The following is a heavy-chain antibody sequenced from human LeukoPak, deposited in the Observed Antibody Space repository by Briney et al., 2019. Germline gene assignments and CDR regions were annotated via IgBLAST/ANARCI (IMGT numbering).Heavy chain of an antibody. CDR1: GFTFSSYA. J-gene: IGHJ3*02. Sequence: GGSLRLSCAASGFTFSSYAMHWVRQAPGKGLEWVAVISYDGSNKYYADSVKGRFTISRDNSKNTLYLQMNSLRAEDTAVYYCARVGTMIVVAWAAFDIWGQGTMVTVSS. CDR3: ARVGTMIVVAWAAFDI. D-gene: IGHD3-22*01. CDR2: ISYDGSNK. V-gene: IGHV3-30*04.